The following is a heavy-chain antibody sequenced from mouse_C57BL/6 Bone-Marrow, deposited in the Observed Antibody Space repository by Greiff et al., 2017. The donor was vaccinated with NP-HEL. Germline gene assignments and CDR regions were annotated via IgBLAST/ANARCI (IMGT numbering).Heavy chain of an antibody. D-gene: IGHD1-1*01. CDR3: ARLHYYGSSFDY. CDR2: MSRGSSTI. CDR1: GFTLRDYG. Sequence: EVHLVESGGGLVKPGGSLKLSCAASGFTLRDYGMHWGRQAPEKGLEWGAYMSRGSSTIYYADTVKGRFTISRDNAKNTLFLQMTSLRSEDTAMYYCARLHYYGSSFDYWGQGTTLTVSA. V-gene: IGHV5-17*01. J-gene: IGHJ2*01.